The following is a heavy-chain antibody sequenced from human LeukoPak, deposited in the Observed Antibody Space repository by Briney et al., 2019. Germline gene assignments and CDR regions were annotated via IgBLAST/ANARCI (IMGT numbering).Heavy chain of an antibody. CDR2: LYTSGGT. Sequence: SETLSLTCTVSGDSIADYYWNWVRQPAGKGLEWVGRLYTSGGTTYNPSLKTRVALSLDTSKKRFSLRLSSLTAADTAVYYCARDRPNVAAAGVDWGQGTLVTVSS. D-gene: IGHD6-13*01. CDR3: ARDRPNVAAAGVD. CDR1: GDSIADYY. V-gene: IGHV4-4*07. J-gene: IGHJ4*02.